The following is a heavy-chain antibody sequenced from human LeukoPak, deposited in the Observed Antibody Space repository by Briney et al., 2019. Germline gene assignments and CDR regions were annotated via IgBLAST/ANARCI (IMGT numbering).Heavy chain of an antibody. Sequence: PGGSLRLSCAASGFTFSSYAMSWVRQSPGKGLEWVSAISGSGGNTYSADSVKGRCTVSRDNSKKTLFQQMNSLRAEDTAVYYCAKGMSATSGYLELEYWGQGTLVIVSS. V-gene: IGHV3-23*01. J-gene: IGHJ4*02. CDR2: ISGSGGNT. CDR1: GFTFSSYA. CDR3: AKGMSATSGYLELEY. D-gene: IGHD3-22*01.